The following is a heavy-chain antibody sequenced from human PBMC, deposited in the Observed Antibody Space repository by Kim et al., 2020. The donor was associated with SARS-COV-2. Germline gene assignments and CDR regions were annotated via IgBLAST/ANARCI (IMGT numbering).Heavy chain of an antibody. D-gene: IGHD1-26*01. CDR1: GGSFSGYY. V-gene: IGHV4-34*01. CDR3: ARGVGIGGATFDY. Sequence: SETLSLTCAVYGGSFSGYYWSWIRQPPGKGLEWIGEINHSGSTNYNPSLKSRVTISVDTSKNQFSLKLSSVTAADTAVYYCARGVGIGGATFDYWGQRTLVTVSS. J-gene: IGHJ4*02. CDR2: INHSGST.